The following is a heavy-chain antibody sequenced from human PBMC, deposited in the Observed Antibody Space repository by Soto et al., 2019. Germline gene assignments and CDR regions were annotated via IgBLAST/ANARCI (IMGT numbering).Heavy chain of an antibody. CDR3: GRDPDPSVYSP. CDR2: ISSSSSTI. Sequence: PGGSLRLSCAASGFTFSSYSMNWVRQAPGKGLEWVSYISSSSSTIYYADSVKGRFTISRDNAKNSLYLQMNSLRAEDTAVYYWGRDPDPSVYSPGGQGTLVPVPS. D-gene: IGHD2-21*01. J-gene: IGHJ5*02. V-gene: IGHV3-48*01. CDR1: GFTFSSYS.